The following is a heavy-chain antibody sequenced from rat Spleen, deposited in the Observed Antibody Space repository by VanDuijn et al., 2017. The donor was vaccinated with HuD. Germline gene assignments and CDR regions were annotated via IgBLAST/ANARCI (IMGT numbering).Heavy chain of an antibody. J-gene: IGHJ2*01. CDR3: ARPISGNYFDY. CDR1: GFTLSDYN. D-gene: IGHD1-1*01. CDR2: ISTGGGNT. Sequence: EVQLVESGGGLVQPGRSLKVSCAASGFTLSDYNMAWVRQAPKKGLDWVATISTGGGNTYYRDSVKGRFTISRDNAKSTLYLQMDSLRSEDTATYYCARPISGNYFDYWGQGVMVTVSS. V-gene: IGHV5-25*01.